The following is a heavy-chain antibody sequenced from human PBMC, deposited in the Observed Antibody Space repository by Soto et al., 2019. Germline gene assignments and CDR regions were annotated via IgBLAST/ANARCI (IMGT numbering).Heavy chain of an antibody. CDR3: ARAGEKGDFDY. CDR1: GGTFSTYA. V-gene: IGHV1-69*18. D-gene: IGHD1-1*01. Sequence: QVQLLQSGAEVKKPGSSVKVSCQASGGTFSTYAISWVRQAPGQGLEWMGRIIPLSGSPNYAQNFQGRVTISADGSTSTAYMELSSLRSEDTAVYYCARAGEKGDFDYWGQGTLVTVSS. CDR2: IIPLSGSP. J-gene: IGHJ4*02.